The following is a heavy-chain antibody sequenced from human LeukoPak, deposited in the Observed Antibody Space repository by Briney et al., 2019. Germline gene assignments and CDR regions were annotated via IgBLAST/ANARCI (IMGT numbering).Heavy chain of an antibody. V-gene: IGHV4-4*07. D-gene: IGHD3-22*01. Sequence: SETLSLTCTVSGGSISSYYWSWIRQPAGKGLEWIGRIYTSGSTSYNPSLKSRVTMSVDTSKNQFSLKLSSVTAADTAVYYCARDQAYYYDSSGYYPNDAFDIWGQGTMVTVSS. CDR1: GGSISSYY. CDR2: IYTSGST. J-gene: IGHJ3*02. CDR3: ARDQAYYYDSSGYYPNDAFDI.